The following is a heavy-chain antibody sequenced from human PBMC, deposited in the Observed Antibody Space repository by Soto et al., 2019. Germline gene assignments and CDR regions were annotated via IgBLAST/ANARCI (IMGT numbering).Heavy chain of an antibody. CDR2: INGGNANT. V-gene: IGHV1-3*01. CDR1: GYTFTNYA. D-gene: IGHD5-18*01. CDR3: ARDVDTAMTDY. J-gene: IGHJ4*02. Sequence: ASVKVSCKASGYTFTNYAMHWVRQAPGQRLEWMGWINGGNANTKYSQNFQGRVTITRDTSASTAYMELRSLRSEDTAVYHCARDVDTAMTDYWGQGTLVTVPS.